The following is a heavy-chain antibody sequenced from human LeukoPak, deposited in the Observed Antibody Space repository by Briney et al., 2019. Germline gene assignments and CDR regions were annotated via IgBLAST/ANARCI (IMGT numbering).Heavy chain of an antibody. CDR1: GFTLNMYW. J-gene: IGHJ4*02. V-gene: IGHV3-74*01. Sequence: GGSLRLSCAASGFTLNMYWMHWVRQVPGKGLVWVSRINSDGSRTNYEDSAKGRFTISRDNAKNTLFLQMNSLGAEDSAIYYCARGNFYSGSGSSPLDYWGQGTLVTVSS. D-gene: IGHD3-10*01. CDR2: INSDGSRT. CDR3: ARGNFYSGSGSSPLDY.